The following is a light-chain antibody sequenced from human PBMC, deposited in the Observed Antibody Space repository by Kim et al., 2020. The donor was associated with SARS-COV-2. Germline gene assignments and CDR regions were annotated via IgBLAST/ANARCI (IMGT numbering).Light chain of an antibody. CDR2: EDN. CDR3: QSYDTSNHRV. CDR1: SGSIASNY. V-gene: IGLV6-57*03. J-gene: IGLJ3*02. Sequence: NFMLTQPHSVSESPGKTVTISCTRSSGSIASNYVQWYQQRPGSAPTTVISEDNQRPSGVPARFSGSIDSSSNSASLTISGLKTEDEADYYCQSYDTSNHRVFGGGTQLTVL.